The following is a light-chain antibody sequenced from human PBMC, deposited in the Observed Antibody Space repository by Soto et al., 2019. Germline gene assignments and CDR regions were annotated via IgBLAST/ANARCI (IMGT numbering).Light chain of an antibody. CDR1: RSLLHSNGYNS. V-gene: IGKV2-28*01. CDR2: LAS. J-gene: IGKJ4*01. CDR3: MQALETPLT. Sequence: IVMTQSPLSLPVTPGEPASISCRSSRSLLHSNGYNSLHWYLQKPGQSPQLVIHLASNRASGVPDRVSGSGSGTDFTLRISSVEAEDVGVYYCMQALETPLTFGGGTKVEIK.